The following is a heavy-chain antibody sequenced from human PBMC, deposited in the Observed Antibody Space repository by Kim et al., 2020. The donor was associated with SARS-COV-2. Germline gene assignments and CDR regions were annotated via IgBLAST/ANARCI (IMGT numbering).Heavy chain of an antibody. CDR3: ARGGFSTLYPFDF. D-gene: IGHD6-13*01. J-gene: IGHJ4*02. CDR2: IYTTGNT. CDR1: GGSISSYY. V-gene: IGHV4-4*07. Sequence: SETLSLTCTVSGGSISSYYWNWIRQPAGKRLEWIGRIYTTGNTNYNHSLKSRVTMSVDTSMNQFSLRLRSVTAADTAVYYCARGGFSTLYPFDFWGQGTLVTVSS.